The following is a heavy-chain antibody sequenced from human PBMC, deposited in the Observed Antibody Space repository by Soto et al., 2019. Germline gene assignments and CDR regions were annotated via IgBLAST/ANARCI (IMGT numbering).Heavy chain of an antibody. D-gene: IGHD6-19*01. V-gene: IGHV3-30*18. CDR1: GFTFSSYG. Sequence: QVQLVESGGGVVQPGRSPRLSCAASGFTFSSYGIHWVRQAPGKGLEWVAFISYDASNKDYADSVKGRFTISRDNSRNTLYLQMNSLRAEDTALYFCAKTHGPGIAVAGTDWYFDLWGRGTLVTVSS. CDR3: AKTHGPGIAVAGTDWYFDL. CDR2: ISYDASNK. J-gene: IGHJ2*01.